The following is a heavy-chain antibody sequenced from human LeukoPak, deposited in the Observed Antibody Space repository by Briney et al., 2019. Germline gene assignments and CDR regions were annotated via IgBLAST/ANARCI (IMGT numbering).Heavy chain of an antibody. CDR2: ISSSSSTI. Sequence: GGSLRLSCAASGFTFSSYSMNWVRQAPGKGLEWVSFISSSSSTIYYADSVKGRFTISRDNAKNSLYLRMNSLRAEDTAVYYCARDRGGSYSAIDYWGQGTLVTVSS. CDR3: ARDRGGSYSAIDY. D-gene: IGHD1-26*01. V-gene: IGHV3-48*04. J-gene: IGHJ4*02. CDR1: GFTFSSYS.